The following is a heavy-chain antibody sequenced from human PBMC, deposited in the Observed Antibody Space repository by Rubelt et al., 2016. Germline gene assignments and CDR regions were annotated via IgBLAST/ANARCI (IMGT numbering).Heavy chain of an antibody. V-gene: IGHV4-34*01. CDR3: ARRVRRVVRGVAESPFDY. CDR2: INHSGST. D-gene: IGHD3-10*01. J-gene: IGHJ4*02. Sequence: QVQLQQWGAGLLKPSETLSLTCAVYGGSFSGYYWSWIRQPPGKGLEWIGEINHSGSTNYNPSLKGRFTISVDTSKNRFSLKLGSVTAADTAVYYCARRVRRVVRGVAESPFDYWGQGTLVTVSS. CDR1: GGSFSGYY.